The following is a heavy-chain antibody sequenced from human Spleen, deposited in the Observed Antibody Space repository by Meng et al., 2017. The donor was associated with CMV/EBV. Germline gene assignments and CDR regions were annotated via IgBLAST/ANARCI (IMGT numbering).Heavy chain of an antibody. J-gene: IGHJ4*02. Sequence: GGSLRLSCAASGFTFSSYAMHWVRQAPGKGLEWVAVISYDGSNKYYADSVKGRFTISRDNSKNTLYLQMNSLRAEDTAVYYCARAYSSSSFPDYWGQGTLVTVSS. CDR3: ARAYSSSSFPDY. CDR1: GFTFSSYA. CDR2: ISYDGSNK. D-gene: IGHD6-6*01. V-gene: IGHV3-30-3*01.